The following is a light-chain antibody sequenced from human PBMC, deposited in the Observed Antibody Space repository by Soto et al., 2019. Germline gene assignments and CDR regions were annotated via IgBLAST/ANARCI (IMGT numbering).Light chain of an antibody. V-gene: IGKV1-5*01. CDR2: GAS. CDR3: QQYNSYSYT. J-gene: IGKJ2*01. CDR1: QSISDR. Sequence: DIQMTQSPSTLSASVGDRVTITCRASQSISDRLAWYKQKPGKAPKLLIYGASNLESGVPSRFSGSGSGTEFTLTISSLQPDDFVTYFCQQYNSYSYTFGQGTKLEIK.